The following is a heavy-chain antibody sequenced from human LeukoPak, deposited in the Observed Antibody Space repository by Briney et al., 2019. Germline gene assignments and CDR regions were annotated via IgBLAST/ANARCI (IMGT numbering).Heavy chain of an antibody. Sequence: SETLSLTCTVSGGSISSYYWSWIRQPPGKGLEWIGYIYNSGSTNYNLSLKSRVTISVDTSKNQFSLQLSSVTAADTAVYYCARQSGNGYSGFDFQAFDIWGQGTMVTVSS. CDR3: ARQSGNGYSGFDFQAFDI. J-gene: IGHJ3*02. CDR1: GGSISSYY. CDR2: IYNSGST. D-gene: IGHD5-12*01. V-gene: IGHV4-59*08.